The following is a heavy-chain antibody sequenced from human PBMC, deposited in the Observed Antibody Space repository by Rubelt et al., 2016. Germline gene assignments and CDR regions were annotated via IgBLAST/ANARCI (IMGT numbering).Heavy chain of an antibody. V-gene: IGHV4-59*08. Sequence: QVQLQESGPGLVKSSETLSLTCTVSGTSIKGFYWSWIRQPPGKGLEWIGYVYYSGSTNYNPSLRSRLTISVDTSRNQFSRRLRSVTAADTAVYYFARHSLNNWKEVWYFDPWGQGALVTVSS. D-gene: IGHD1-20*01. CDR3: ARHSLNNWKEVWYFDP. CDR1: GTSIKGFY. J-gene: IGHJ5*02. CDR2: VYYSGST.